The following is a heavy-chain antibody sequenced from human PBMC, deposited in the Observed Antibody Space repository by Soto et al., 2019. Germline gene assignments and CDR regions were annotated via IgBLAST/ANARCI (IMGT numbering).Heavy chain of an antibody. CDR3: ASSRDYYYYYGMDV. CDR1: GYTFTSYA. V-gene: IGHV1-3*01. J-gene: IGHJ6*02. Sequence: ASVKVSCKASGYTFTSYAMHWVRQAPGQRLEWMGWINAGNGNTKYSQKYKGRVTITRDTSASTANIELSSLRSEDTAVYYCASSRDYYYYYGMDVWGQGTTVTVSS. CDR2: INAGNGNT. D-gene: IGHD6-13*01.